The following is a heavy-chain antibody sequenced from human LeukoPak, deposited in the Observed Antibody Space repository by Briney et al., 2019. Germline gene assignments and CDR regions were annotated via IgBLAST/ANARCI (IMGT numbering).Heavy chain of an antibody. CDR3: AREIPVGYFDY. J-gene: IGHJ4*02. CDR1: GFTVSSNY. V-gene: IGHV3-53*01. CDR2: IYSGGST. D-gene: IGHD2-15*01. Sequence: PGRSLRLSCAASGFTVSSNYMSWVRQAPGKGLEWVSVIYSGGSTYYADSVKGRFTISRDNSKNTLYLQMNSLRAEDTAVYYCAREIPVGYFDYWGQGTLVTVSS.